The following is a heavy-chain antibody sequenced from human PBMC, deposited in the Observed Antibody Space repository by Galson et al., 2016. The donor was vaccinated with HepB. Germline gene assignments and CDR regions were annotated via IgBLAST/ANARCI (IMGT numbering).Heavy chain of an antibody. D-gene: IGHD3-10*01. CDR2: ISSRSSYI. V-gene: IGHV3-21*01. Sequence: SLRLSCAASGFTFSSYSMNWVRQAPGKGLEWVSSISSRSSYIYNADSVKGRFTISRDNAKNSLYLQMNSLRAEDTAVYYCARAFSRESGFDYWGQGTLVTVSS. J-gene: IGHJ4*02. CDR1: GFTFSSYS. CDR3: ARAFSRESGFDY.